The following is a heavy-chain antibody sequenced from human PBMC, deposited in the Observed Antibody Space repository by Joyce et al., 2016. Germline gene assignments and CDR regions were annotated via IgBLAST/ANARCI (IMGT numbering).Heavy chain of an antibody. CDR1: GFTFSTYW. Sequence: EVQLVESGGGLVQPGGSLRLSCAASGFTFSTYWMHWVRQGPGKGLVWVARIRSDGSHTSYADSVRGRFTISRDNAKNRMYLQINSLRPEDTAVYFCAREEAKSSSGLVDYWGQGTRVAVSA. J-gene: IGHJ4*02. D-gene: IGHD6-6*01. CDR3: AREEAKSSSGLVDY. V-gene: IGHV3-74*01. CDR2: IRSDGSHT.